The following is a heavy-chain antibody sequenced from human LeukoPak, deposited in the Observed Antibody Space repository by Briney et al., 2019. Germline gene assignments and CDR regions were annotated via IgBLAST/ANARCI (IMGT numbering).Heavy chain of an antibody. Sequence: GGSLRLSCAASGFTFTNYWMSWVRQAPGVGLEWVAKIKEDGSEEDYVDSVKGRFSISRDNAKNSLCLQMNSLRAEDTAVYYCARKRTRGLDYWGQGTLVTVSS. CDR3: ARKRTRGLDY. D-gene: IGHD3-10*01. CDR2: IKEDGSEE. CDR1: GFTFTNYW. J-gene: IGHJ4*02. V-gene: IGHV3-7*02.